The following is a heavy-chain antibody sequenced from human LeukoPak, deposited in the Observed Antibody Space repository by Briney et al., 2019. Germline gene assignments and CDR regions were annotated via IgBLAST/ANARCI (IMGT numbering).Heavy chain of an antibody. CDR3: AKDRLAGYSGYDSKDY. CDR1: GFTFSSYA. D-gene: IGHD5-12*01. CDR2: ISGSGGST. J-gene: IGHJ4*02. V-gene: IGHV3-23*01. Sequence: GASLRLSCAASGFTFSSYAMSWVRQAPGKGLEWVSAISGSGGSTYYADFVKGRFTISRDNSKNTLYLQMNSLRAEDTAVYYCAKDRLAGYSGYDSKDYWGQGTLVTVSS.